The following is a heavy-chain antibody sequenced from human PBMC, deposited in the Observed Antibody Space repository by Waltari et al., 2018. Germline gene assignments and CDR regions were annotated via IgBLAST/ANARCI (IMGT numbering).Heavy chain of an antibody. D-gene: IGHD4-17*01. CDR2: GNTADSDT. CDR3: TRLSTETSYGMDV. CDR1: GYSFNNSL. V-gene: IGHV5-51*01. J-gene: IGHJ6*02. Sequence: EVQLVQSGAEVKEPGESLKISCTGSGYSFNNSLIGWVRQMPGKGLEWMGKGNTADSDTRYSPSCQGQVTSSTDKSTSTDYLQWSSLKASDTGMYYWTRLSTETSYGMDVWGQGITVTVSS.